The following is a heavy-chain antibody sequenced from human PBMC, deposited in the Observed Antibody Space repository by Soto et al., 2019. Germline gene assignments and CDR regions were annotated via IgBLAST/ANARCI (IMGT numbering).Heavy chain of an antibody. CDR2: IYYIGST. CDR3: ARSPFYYIDS. Sequence: SETLSLTCTVSGGSLSSGSYYWSWIRQPPGKGLEYIGYIYYIGSTNYNPSLESRVTISVDTSKNQFSLKLSSVTAADTAVYYCARSPFYYIDSRGRGTLVTVSS. J-gene: IGHJ4*02. V-gene: IGHV4-61*01. CDR1: GGSLSSGSYY.